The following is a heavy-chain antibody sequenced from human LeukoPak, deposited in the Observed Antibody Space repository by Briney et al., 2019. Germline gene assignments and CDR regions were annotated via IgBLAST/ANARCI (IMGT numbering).Heavy chain of an antibody. V-gene: IGHV4-39*07. CDR3: ARFTPQGYGWGGYNRFDP. J-gene: IGHJ5*02. CDR1: GGSINSSIYH. CDR2: IYYSGST. Sequence: PSETLSLTCTVSGGSINSSIYHWGWIRQPPGKGLEWIGNIYYSGSTYYNPSLKSRVTISVDTSKNQFSLKLSSVTAADTAVYYCARFTPQGYGWGGYNRFDPWGQGTLVTVSS. D-gene: IGHD3-16*01.